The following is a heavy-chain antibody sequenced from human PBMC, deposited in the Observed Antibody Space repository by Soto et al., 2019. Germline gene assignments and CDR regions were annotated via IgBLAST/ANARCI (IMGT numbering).Heavy chain of an antibody. D-gene: IGHD3-10*01. CDR3: AREDQAMVRGVIRYYYGMDV. CDR2: IYYSGST. Sequence: SETLSLTCTVSGGSISSSSYYWGWIRQPPGKGLEWIGSIYYSGSTYYNPSLKSRVTISVDTSKNQFSLKLSPVTAADTAVYYCAREDQAMVRGVIRYYYGMDVWGQGTTVTVSS. CDR1: GGSISSSSYY. J-gene: IGHJ6*02. V-gene: IGHV4-39*01.